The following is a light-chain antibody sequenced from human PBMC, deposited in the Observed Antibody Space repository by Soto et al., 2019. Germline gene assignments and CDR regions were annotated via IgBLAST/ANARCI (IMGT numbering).Light chain of an antibody. V-gene: IGLV1-51*01. CDR3: GSCDSSLTYV. CDR2: DNN. CDR1: NSNIGNNF. J-gene: IGLJ1*01. Sequence: QSVLTQPPSASAAPGQKVTISCSGSNSNIGNNFVTWYQQLPGTAPKLLIYDNNKRPSGIPDRFSGSQSGTSATLSITGLQTGDEAVYYCGSCDSSLTYVFGTGTKLTVL.